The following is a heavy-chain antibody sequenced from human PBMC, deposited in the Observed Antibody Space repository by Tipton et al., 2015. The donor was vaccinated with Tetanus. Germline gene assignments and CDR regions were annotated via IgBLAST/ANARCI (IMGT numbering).Heavy chain of an antibody. Sequence: SLRLSCAASGFTFTDYALTWVRQAPGKGLEWVSLISGGGGSSYYAYSVKGRFTISRDNSKNTLSLQMDSLRAEDTAVYYCAAAGAGAFDLWGQGTMVTVS. V-gene: IGHV3-23*03. CDR1: GFTFTDYA. CDR3: AAAGAGAFDL. J-gene: IGHJ3*01. D-gene: IGHD6-13*01. CDR2: ISGGGGSS.